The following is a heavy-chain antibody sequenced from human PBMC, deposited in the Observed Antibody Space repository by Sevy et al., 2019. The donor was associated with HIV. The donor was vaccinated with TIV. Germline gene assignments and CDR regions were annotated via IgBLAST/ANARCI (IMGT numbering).Heavy chain of an antibody. Sequence: GGSLRLSCAASGFTFSSYWMNWVRQAPGKGLEWVANIKQDGSEKYYVDSVKGRFTISRDNAKNSMHLQMNSLRAEDTAVYYCDRALAAAVSYWGQGTLVTVSS. CDR2: IKQDGSEK. CDR3: DRALAAAVSY. CDR1: GFTFSSYW. V-gene: IGHV3-7*01. D-gene: IGHD6-25*01. J-gene: IGHJ4*02.